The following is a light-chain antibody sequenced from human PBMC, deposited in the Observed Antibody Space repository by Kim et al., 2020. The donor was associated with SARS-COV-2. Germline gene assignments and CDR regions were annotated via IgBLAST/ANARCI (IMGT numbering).Light chain of an antibody. CDR1: QEMSSW. CDR3: QRADSFPLG. V-gene: IGKV1-12*01. J-gene: IGKJ4*01. Sequence: ASVEDRVTITYRASQEMSSWLAWYQQKPGKAPKLLISAASSLQSGVPSRFSGSGSGTDFTLTISSLQPEDFASYYCQRADSFPLGFGGGTKVDIK. CDR2: AAS.